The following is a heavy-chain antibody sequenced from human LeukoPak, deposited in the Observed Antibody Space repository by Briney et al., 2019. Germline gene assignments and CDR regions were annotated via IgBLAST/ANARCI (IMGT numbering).Heavy chain of an antibody. CDR3: ARANFLYCSSTTCLFDY. Sequence: ASVKVSCKASGYTFTDYYMHWVRQAPGQGFEWMGWINPNDGDTNYAQKFQGRVTMTRNTSISTAHMEVSRLRSDDTAVYYCARANFLYCSSTTCLFDYWGQGTLVTVSS. V-gene: IGHV1-2*02. CDR1: GYTFTDYY. J-gene: IGHJ4*02. CDR2: INPNDGDT. D-gene: IGHD2-2*01.